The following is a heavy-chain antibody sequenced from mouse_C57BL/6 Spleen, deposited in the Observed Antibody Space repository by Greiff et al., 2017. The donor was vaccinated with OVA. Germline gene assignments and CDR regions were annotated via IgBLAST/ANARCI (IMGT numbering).Heavy chain of an antibody. CDR3: ARDLNWDGFDY. D-gene: IGHD4-1*02. V-gene: IGHV5-4*01. CDR2: ISDGGSYT. CDR1: GFTFSSYA. J-gene: IGHJ2*01. Sequence: EVQLVESGGGLVKPGGSLKLSCAASGFTFSSYAMSWVRQTPEKRLEWVATISDGGSYTYYPDNVKGRFTISRDNAKNNLYLQMSHLKSEDTAMYYCARDLNWDGFDYWGQGTTLTVSS.